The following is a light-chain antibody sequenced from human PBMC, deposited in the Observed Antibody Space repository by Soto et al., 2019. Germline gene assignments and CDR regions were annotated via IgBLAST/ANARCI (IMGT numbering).Light chain of an antibody. CDR3: QQRGNWPPFT. CDR2: DAS. J-gene: IGKJ3*01. Sequence: EIVLTQSPATLSLSPGEKATLSCRASQSVSSYLAWYQQKPGQAPRPLIYDASNRATGVPARFSGNGSGTDFTLAISSLEPEDFAVYYCQQRGNWPPFTFGPGTKVDIK. V-gene: IGKV3-11*01. CDR1: QSVSSY.